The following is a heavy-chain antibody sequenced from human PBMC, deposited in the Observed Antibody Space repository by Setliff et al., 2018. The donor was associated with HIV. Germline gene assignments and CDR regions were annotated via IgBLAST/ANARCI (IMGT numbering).Heavy chain of an antibody. CDR3: ARDHIAAPGMGFDP. V-gene: IGHV4-59*11. Sequence: SETLSLTCTVSGGSISSHYWSWIRQPPGKGLEWIGYIYYSGSPNYNPSLKSRVTISVDTSRNQFSLNLISVTAADTAVYYCARDHIAAPGMGFDPWGRGTLVTVS. D-gene: IGHD6-13*01. CDR2: IYYSGSP. J-gene: IGHJ5*02. CDR1: GGSISSHY.